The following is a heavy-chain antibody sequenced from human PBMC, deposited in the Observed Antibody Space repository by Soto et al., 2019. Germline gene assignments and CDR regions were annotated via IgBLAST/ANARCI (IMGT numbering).Heavy chain of an antibody. Sequence: TSETLSLTCTVSGCSISSYYWSWIRQPPGKGLEWIGYIYYSGSTNYNPSLKSRVTISVDTSKNQFSLKLSSVTAADTAVYYCGAARGDLYYMDVWGKGTTVTVSS. CDR1: GCSISSYY. CDR3: GAARGDLYYMDV. V-gene: IGHV4-59*01. D-gene: IGHD3-10*01. J-gene: IGHJ6*03. CDR2: IYYSGST.